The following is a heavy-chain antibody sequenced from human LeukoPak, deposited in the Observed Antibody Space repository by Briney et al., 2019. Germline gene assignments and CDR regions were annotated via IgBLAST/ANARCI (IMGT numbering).Heavy chain of an antibody. J-gene: IGHJ4*02. Sequence: SVKVSCKASGGTFSSYAISWVRQAPGQGLEWMGGIIPIFGTANYAQKFQGRVTITTDESPSTASMELSSLRSEGTAVYYCARHMGIAAPFDYWGQGTLVTVSS. D-gene: IGHD6-13*01. CDR1: GGTFSSYA. CDR3: ARHMGIAAPFDY. CDR2: IIPIFGTA. V-gene: IGHV1-69*05.